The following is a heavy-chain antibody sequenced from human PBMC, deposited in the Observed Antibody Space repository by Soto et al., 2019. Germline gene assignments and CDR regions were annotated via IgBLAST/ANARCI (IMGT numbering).Heavy chain of an antibody. CDR1: GFAFSSYD. V-gene: IGHV3-64D*06. Sequence: GGSLRLSCSASGFAFSSYDMHWVRLAPGKGLEYVSASTSDGGSTNFADSVKGRFTISRDNSRNMLYLQMSSLRAEDTAIYYCVKTPAYYYDSSAYYYAWGQGTLVTVSS. J-gene: IGHJ5*02. CDR3: VKTPAYYYDSSAYYYA. D-gene: IGHD3-22*01. CDR2: STSDGGST.